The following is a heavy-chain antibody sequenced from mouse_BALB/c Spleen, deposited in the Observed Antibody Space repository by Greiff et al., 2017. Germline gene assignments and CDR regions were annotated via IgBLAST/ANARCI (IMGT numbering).Heavy chain of an antibody. CDR1: GYTFTSYW. D-gene: IGHD2-3*01. CDR2: INPSNGRT. Sequence: QVQLQQPGAELVKPGASVKLSCKASGYTFTSYWMHWVKQRPGQGLEWIGEINPSNGRTNYNEKFKSKATLTVDKSSSTAYMQLSSLTSEDSAVYYCARYYDGYFFAYWGQGTLVTVSA. J-gene: IGHJ3*01. V-gene: IGHV1S81*02. CDR3: ARYYDGYFFAY.